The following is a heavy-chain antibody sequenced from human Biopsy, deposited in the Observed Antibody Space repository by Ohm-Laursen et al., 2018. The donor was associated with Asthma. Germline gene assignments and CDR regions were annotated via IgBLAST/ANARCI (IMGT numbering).Heavy chain of an antibody. V-gene: IGHV1-69*01. CDR1: GGTLSNFA. D-gene: IGHD6-19*01. J-gene: IGHJ6*02. CDR2: IMTVFGTT. Sequence: SSVKVSCKAPGGTLSNFAISWVRQAPGQGLEWLGGIMTVFGTTNYAQKFQGRVTITADESTSTAYMEVTSLRFEDTAIYYCARCQVGYRGGWSQLLKKTYYPGMAVWAKGPRSPSP. CDR3: ARCQVGYRGGWSQLLKKTYYPGMAV.